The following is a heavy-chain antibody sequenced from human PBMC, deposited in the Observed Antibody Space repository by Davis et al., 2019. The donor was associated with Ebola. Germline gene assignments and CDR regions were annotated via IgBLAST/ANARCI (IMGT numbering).Heavy chain of an antibody. J-gene: IGHJ5*02. Sequence: ASVKVSCKVSPYSLTVLALQWVRQAPGKGLEWMGGFDPEDGEIVYAQKFQGRLTMTTDTSTSTAYMELSRLRPDDTAVYYCAREGTGNWFDPWGQGTLVTVSS. V-gene: IGHV1-24*01. D-gene: IGHD1-14*01. CDR2: FDPEDGEI. CDR3: AREGTGNWFDP. CDR1: PYSLTVLA.